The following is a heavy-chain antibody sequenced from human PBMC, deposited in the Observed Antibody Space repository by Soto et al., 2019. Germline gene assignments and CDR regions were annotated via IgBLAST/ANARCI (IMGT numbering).Heavy chain of an antibody. CDR1: GYTFTGYY. J-gene: IGHJ4*02. D-gene: IGHD3-22*01. V-gene: IGHV1-2*02. CDR3: AREYYYDSSAYYFSV. Sequence: ASVKVSCKTSGYTFTGYYMHWVRQAPGQGLEWMGWINPNSGGTNYAQKFQGRLTMTSDTSISTAYMELSRLRSDDTAVYYCAREYYYDSSAYYFSVWGQGTLVTAPQ. CDR2: INPNSGGT.